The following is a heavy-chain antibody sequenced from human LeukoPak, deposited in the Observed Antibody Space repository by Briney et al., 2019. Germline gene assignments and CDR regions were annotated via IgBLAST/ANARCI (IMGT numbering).Heavy chain of an antibody. Sequence: PSETLSLTCTVSGGSISSYYWSWIRQPPGKGLEWIGYIDYSGSTNYNPSLKSRVTISVDTSKNQFSLKMSSVTATDTAVYYCARGWSQYCFDQWGQGTLVTVSS. V-gene: IGHV4-59*01. D-gene: IGHD6-13*01. CDR3: ARGWSQYCFDQ. CDR2: IDYSGST. J-gene: IGHJ4*02. CDR1: GGSISSYY.